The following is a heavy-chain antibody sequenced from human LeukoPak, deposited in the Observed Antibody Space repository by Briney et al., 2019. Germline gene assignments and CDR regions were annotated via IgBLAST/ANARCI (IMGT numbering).Heavy chain of an antibody. D-gene: IGHD3-16*01. CDR2: INHSGST. J-gene: IGHJ4*02. CDR3: ARGWGGGVDY. V-gene: IGHV4-34*01. Sequence: PSETLSLTCAVYGGSFSGYYWSWIRQPPGKGLEWIGEINHSGSTNYNPSLKSRVTISVDTSKNQFSLKLSSVTAADTAVYYCARGWGGGVDYWGQGTLVTVSS. CDR1: GGSFSGYY.